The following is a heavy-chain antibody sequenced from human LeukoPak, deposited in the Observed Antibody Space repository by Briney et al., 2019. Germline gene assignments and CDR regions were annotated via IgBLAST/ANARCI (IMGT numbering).Heavy chain of an antibody. J-gene: IGHJ3*02. D-gene: IGHD6-19*01. CDR2: ISSNGGST. V-gene: IGHV3-64*01. CDR3: ARSAYSSGWYWRAFDI. Sequence: GGSLRLSCAASGFTFSSYAMHWVRQAPGKGLEYVSAISSNGGSTYYANSVKGRFTISRDNSKDTLYLQMGSLRAEDMAVYYCARSAYSSGWYWRAFDIWGQGTMVTVSS. CDR1: GFTFSSYA.